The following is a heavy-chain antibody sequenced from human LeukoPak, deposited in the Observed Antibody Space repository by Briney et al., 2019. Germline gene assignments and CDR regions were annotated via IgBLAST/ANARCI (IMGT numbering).Heavy chain of an antibody. D-gene: IGHD6-13*01. Sequence: SETLSLTCTVSGGSISSSSDSRGSSRQPPGKGLEWIGSIYYSVSTYYNPSLKSRVTISVDTSKTQFSLKLSSVTAADTAVYYCHSSSWYQDAFDIWGQGTMVTVSS. CDR2: IYYSVST. CDR1: GGSISSSSDS. CDR3: HSSSWYQDAFDI. J-gene: IGHJ3*02. V-gene: IGHV4-39*01.